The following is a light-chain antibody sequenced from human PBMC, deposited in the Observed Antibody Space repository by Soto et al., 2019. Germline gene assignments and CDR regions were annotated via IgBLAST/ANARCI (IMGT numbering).Light chain of an antibody. CDR1: QSVSNN. V-gene: IGKV3-15*01. J-gene: IGKJ1*01. CDR2: GAS. Sequence: EIVVTQSPATLSVSPGERATLSCRASQSVSNNLAWYQQKPGQAPRLLINGASTRATGIPARFSGSGSGTEFSLTISSLQSEDFAVYYCQQYSDWPPTFGRGTKV. CDR3: QQYSDWPPT.